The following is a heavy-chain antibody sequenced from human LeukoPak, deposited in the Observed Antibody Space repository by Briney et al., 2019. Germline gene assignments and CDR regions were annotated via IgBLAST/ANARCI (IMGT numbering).Heavy chain of an antibody. D-gene: IGHD3-9*01. V-gene: IGHV1-2*02. Sequence: ASMKVSCKASGYTFTGYYMHWVRQAPGQGLEWMGWINPNSGGTNYAQKFQGRVTMTRNTSISTAYMELSSLRSEDTAVYYCARARKSSYYDILTGYYPARNLDYWGQGTLVTVSS. J-gene: IGHJ4*02. CDR2: INPNSGGT. CDR3: ARARKSSYYDILTGYYPARNLDY. CDR1: GYTFTGYY.